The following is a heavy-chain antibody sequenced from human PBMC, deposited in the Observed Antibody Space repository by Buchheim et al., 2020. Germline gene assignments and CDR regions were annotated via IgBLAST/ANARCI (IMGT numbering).Heavy chain of an antibody. J-gene: IGHJ5*02. D-gene: IGHD3-10*01. CDR2: INSDGSST. V-gene: IGHV3-74*01. CDR1: GFTFSSYW. Sequence: EVQLVESGGGLVQPGGSLRLYCAASGFTFSSYWMHWVRQAPGKGLVWVSRINSDGSSTSSADSVQGRFTISRDKAKNTLYLQMNSLRAEDTAVYYCAREVRGNNNWFDPWGQGTL. CDR3: AREVRGNNNWFDP.